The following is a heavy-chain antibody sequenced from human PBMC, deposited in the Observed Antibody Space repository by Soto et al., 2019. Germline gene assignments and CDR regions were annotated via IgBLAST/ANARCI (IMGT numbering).Heavy chain of an antibody. D-gene: IGHD6-13*01. CDR3: ARAVYGSPGFSYYYYYMDV. CDR2: INHSGST. CDR1: GWSFSAYY. V-gene: IGHV4-34*01. Sequence: SKTLSLTCAVYGWSFSAYYWSWIRQPPGKGLEWIGEINHSGSTNYNPSLKSRVTISVDTSKNQFSLKLSSVTAADTAVYYCARAVYGSPGFSYYYYYMDVWGKGTTVT. J-gene: IGHJ6*03.